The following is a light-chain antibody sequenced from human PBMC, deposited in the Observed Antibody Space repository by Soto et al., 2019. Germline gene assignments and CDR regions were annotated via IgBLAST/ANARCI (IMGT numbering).Light chain of an antibody. Sequence: EIVLTQSPGTLSVSPGERATLSCRASQSVGRNYLAWYQQKPGQSPRLLIDGASSRATGIPDRFSGSGSGTDFTLTISRLEPEAFAVYYCQPYATSPLTFGGGTKVETK. J-gene: IGKJ4*01. CDR2: GAS. V-gene: IGKV3-20*01. CDR1: QSVGRNY. CDR3: QPYATSPLT.